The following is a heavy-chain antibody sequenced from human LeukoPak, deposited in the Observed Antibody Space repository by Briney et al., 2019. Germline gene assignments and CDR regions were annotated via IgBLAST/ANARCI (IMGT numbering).Heavy chain of an antibody. Sequence: SETLSLTCTVSGGSISSYYWSWIRQPPGKGLEWIGYIYYSGSTIYNPSLKSRVTISVDTSKNQFSLKLSSVTAADTAVYYCARHYCSGGSCYFYFDYWGQGTLVTVSS. CDR3: ARHYCSGGSCYFYFDY. CDR1: GGSISSYY. J-gene: IGHJ4*02. CDR2: IYYSGST. V-gene: IGHV4-59*01. D-gene: IGHD2-15*01.